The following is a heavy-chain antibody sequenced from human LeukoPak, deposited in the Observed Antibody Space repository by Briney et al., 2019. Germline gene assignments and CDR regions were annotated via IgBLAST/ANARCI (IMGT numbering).Heavy chain of an antibody. Sequence: ASVKVSCKASGYTFTSYGISWVLLAPGQGLEWMGWISAYNGNTNYAQKLQGRVTMTTDTSTSTAYMELRSLRSDDTAVYYCARERGYCSSTSCFYYYYGMDVWGQGTTVTVSS. CDR2: ISAYNGNT. V-gene: IGHV1-18*01. D-gene: IGHD2-2*01. CDR1: GYTFTSYG. CDR3: ARERGYCSSTSCFYYYYGMDV. J-gene: IGHJ6*02.